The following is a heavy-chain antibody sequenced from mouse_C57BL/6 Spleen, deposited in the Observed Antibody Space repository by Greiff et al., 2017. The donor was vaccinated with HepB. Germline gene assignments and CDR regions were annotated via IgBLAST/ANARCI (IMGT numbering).Heavy chain of an antibody. D-gene: IGHD1-1*01. CDR2: IYPGDGDT. CDR3: ARSNYYGSSSFAY. CDR1: GYAFSSSW. Sequence: VQLQQSGPELVKPGASVKISCKASGYAFSSSWMNWVKQRPGKGLEWIGRIYPGDGDTNYNGKFKGKATLTADKSSSTAYMQLSSLTSEDSAVYVCARSNYYGSSSFAYWGQGTLVTVSA. J-gene: IGHJ3*01. V-gene: IGHV1-82*01.